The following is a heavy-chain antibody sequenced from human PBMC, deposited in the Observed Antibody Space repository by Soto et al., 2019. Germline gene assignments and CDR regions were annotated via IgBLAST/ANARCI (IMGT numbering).Heavy chain of an antibody. CDR2: IYYSGST. V-gene: IGHV4-31*03. CDR1: GGSISSGGYY. CDR3: ARVNDYVARNFDY. D-gene: IGHD4-17*01. J-gene: IGHJ4*02. Sequence: SETLSLTCTVSGGSISSGGYYWSWIRQHPGKGLEWIGYIYYSGSTYYNPSLKSRVTISVDTSKNQFSLKLSSVTAADTAVYYCARVNDYVARNFDYWGQGTLVTVAS.